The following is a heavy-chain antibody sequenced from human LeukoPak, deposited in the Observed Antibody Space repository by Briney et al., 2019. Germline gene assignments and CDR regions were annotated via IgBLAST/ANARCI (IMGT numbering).Heavy chain of an antibody. CDR2: INPSGGST. Sequence: ASVKVSCKASGYTFTSYYMHWVRQAPGQGLEWMGIINPSGGSTSYAQKFQGRVTMTRDTSTSTVYMELSSLRSEDTAVYYCARGLQRITILGVVKNGDYWGQGTLVTVSS. J-gene: IGHJ4*02. CDR3: ARGLQRITILGVVKNGDY. D-gene: IGHD3-3*01. CDR1: GYTFTSYY. V-gene: IGHV1-46*01.